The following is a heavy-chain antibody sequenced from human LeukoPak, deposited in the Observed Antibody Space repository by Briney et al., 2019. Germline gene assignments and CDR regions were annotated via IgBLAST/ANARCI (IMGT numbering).Heavy chain of an antibody. J-gene: IGHJ5*02. CDR1: GGTFSSYA. CDR2: IIPIFGTA. V-gene: IGHV1-69*01. D-gene: IGHD3-3*01. Sequence: SVKVSCKASGGTFSSYAISWVRQAPGQGLEWMGGIIPIFGTANYAQKFQGRVTITADESTSTAYMELSSLRSEDTAVYYCARVPTRCITIFGVVIIGWFDPWGQGTLVTVSS. CDR3: ARVPTRCITIFGVVIIGWFDP.